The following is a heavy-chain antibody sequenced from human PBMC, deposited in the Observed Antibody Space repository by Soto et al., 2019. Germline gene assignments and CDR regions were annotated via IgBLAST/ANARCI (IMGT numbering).Heavy chain of an antibody. Sequence: EVQLVESGGGLVKPGRSLRLSCTASGFTFGDYAMSWFRQAPGKGLEWVGFIRSKAYGGTTEYAASVKGRFTISRDDSKSIAYLQMNSLKTEDTAVYYCTSIGSGSHYDAFDIWGQGTMVTVSS. CDR3: TSIGSGSHYDAFDI. V-gene: IGHV3-49*05. J-gene: IGHJ3*02. D-gene: IGHD1-26*01. CDR2: IRSKAYGGTT. CDR1: GFTFGDYA.